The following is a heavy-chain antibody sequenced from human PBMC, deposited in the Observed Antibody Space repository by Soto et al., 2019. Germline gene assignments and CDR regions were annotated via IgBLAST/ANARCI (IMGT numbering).Heavy chain of an antibody. D-gene: IGHD2-15*01. J-gene: IGHJ3*02. CDR3: AHTIDSGAFDI. Sequence: SGPTLVNPTQTLTLACPFSGFSLSTSGVGVGWIRQPPGKALEWLALIYWDDDKRYSPSLRSRLTITKDTSKNQVVLTMTNMDPVDTATYYCAHTIDSGAFDIWGQGTMVTVSS. CDR1: GFSLSTSGVG. CDR2: IYWDDDK. V-gene: IGHV2-5*02.